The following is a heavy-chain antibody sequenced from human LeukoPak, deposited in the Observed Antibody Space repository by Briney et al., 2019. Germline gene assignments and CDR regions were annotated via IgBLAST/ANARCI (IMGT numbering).Heavy chain of an antibody. CDR1: GFTFSSYA. V-gene: IGHV3-23*01. Sequence: GGSLRLSCAASGFTFSSYAMSWVRQAPGKGLEWVSAISGSGGSTYYADSVKGRFTISRDNSKNTLYLQMNSLRAEDTAVYYCAKMEAWTTVTGSGVDYWGQGTLVTVSS. CDR3: AKMEAWTTVTGSGVDY. J-gene: IGHJ4*02. CDR2: ISGSGGST. D-gene: IGHD4-17*01.